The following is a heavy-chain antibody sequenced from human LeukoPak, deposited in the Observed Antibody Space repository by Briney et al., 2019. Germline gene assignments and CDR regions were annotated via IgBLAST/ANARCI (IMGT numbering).Heavy chain of an antibody. Sequence: GGSLRLSCSASGFTSSTYAMHWVRKAPGRGREYVSPISSNGGSTYYADSVKGRFTISRDNSKNTLYLQMSSLRAEDTAVYYCVKDPRSSGWFHWFDPWGQGALVTVSS. V-gene: IGHV3-64D*06. J-gene: IGHJ5*02. D-gene: IGHD6-19*01. CDR2: ISSNGGST. CDR1: GFTSSTYA. CDR3: VKDPRSSGWFHWFDP.